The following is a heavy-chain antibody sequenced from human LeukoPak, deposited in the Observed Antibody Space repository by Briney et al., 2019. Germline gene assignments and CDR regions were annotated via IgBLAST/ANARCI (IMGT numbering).Heavy chain of an antibody. J-gene: IGHJ4*02. CDR1: GFTFSSYG. Sequence: PGRSLRLSCAASGFTFSSYGMHWVRQAPGKGLEWVAVIWYDGSNKYYADSVKGRFTISRDNSKNTLYLQMNSLRAEDTAVYYCARDRWSYDPQGGFDCWGQGTLVTVSS. CDR2: IWYDGSNK. D-gene: IGHD3-22*01. V-gene: IGHV3-33*01. CDR3: ARDRWSYDPQGGFDC.